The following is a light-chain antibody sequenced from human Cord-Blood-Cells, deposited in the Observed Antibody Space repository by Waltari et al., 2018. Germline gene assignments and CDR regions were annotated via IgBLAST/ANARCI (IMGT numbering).Light chain of an antibody. V-gene: IGKV3-11*01. J-gene: IGKJ2*01. Sequence: IVLTHSPATLSLTPGERPTLSCRASQGASSYLAWYQHKPGQAPRLLIYDASNRATGIPARFSGSGSATDFTLTISSLEPEDFAVYYCQQRSNWPPYTFGQGTKVEIK. CDR3: QQRSNWPPYT. CDR2: DAS. CDR1: QGASSY.